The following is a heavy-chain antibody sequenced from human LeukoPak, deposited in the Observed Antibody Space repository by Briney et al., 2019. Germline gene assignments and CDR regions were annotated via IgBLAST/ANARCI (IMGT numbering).Heavy chain of an antibody. CDR1: GYTFTDYY. CDR2: INPDSGGT. D-gene: IGHD5-12*01. CDR3: ASVYNSGWYFDY. V-gene: IGHV1-2*02. J-gene: IGHJ4*02. Sequence: GASVKVSCKASGYTFTDYYMHCVRQAPGQRLECMGWINPDSGGTKYAQKFQGRVTLTRDTSISTAYMELSSLKYDDTAVYYCASVYNSGWYFDYWGQGALVTVSS.